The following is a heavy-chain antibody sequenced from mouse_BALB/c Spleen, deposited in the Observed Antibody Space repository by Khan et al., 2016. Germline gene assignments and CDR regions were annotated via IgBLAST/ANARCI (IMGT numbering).Heavy chain of an antibody. CDR1: GYTFTDYV. CDR3: ARIYFGSSWGFFDY. CDR2: IYPGSGST. J-gene: IGHJ2*01. Sequence: QVQLKQSGPELVKPGASVKMSCKASGYTFTDYVISWVKQSTGQGLEWIGEIYPGSGSTYYNEMFKGKAILNADKSSNTAYIQLSSLTSEDSAVYFSARIYFGSSWGFFDYWGQGTTLTVSS. V-gene: IGHV1-77*01. D-gene: IGHD1-1*01.